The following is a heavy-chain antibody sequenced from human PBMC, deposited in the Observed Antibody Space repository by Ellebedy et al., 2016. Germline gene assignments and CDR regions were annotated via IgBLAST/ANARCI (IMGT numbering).Heavy chain of an antibody. Sequence: GESLKISXAASGFTFSSYGMHWVRQAPGKGLEWVAVISYDGSNKYYADSVKGRFTISRDNSKNTLYLQMNSLRAEDTAVYYCAGAWGGYSGYDQNWFDPWGQGTLVTVSS. CDR1: GFTFSSYG. V-gene: IGHV3-30*03. CDR3: AGAWGGYSGYDQNWFDP. J-gene: IGHJ5*02. D-gene: IGHD5-12*01. CDR2: ISYDGSNK.